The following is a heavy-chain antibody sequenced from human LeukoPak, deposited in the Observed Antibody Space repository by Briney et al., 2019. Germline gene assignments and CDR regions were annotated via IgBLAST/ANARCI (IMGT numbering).Heavy chain of an antibody. V-gene: IGHV3-7*03. Sequence: QPGRSLRLSCAASGFTFSSYAMHWVRQAPGKGLGWVASMNQDGGKRYYVDSVKGRFTISRDNAKNSLYLQMNSLRAEDTAVYYCARDVGYGDYWGQGALVTVSS. D-gene: IGHD5-12*01. CDR1: GFTFSSYA. J-gene: IGHJ4*02. CDR3: ARDVGYGDY. CDR2: MNQDGGKR.